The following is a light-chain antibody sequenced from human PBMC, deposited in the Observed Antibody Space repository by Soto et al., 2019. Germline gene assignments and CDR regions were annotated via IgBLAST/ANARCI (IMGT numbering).Light chain of an antibody. V-gene: IGKV1-5*03. CDR2: MAS. CDR1: QSITNW. CDR3: QQYYRQAT. J-gene: IGKJ1*01. Sequence: DIQMTQSPSTLSASVGDRVTITCRASQSITNWLAWYQQKPGKAPKPLIYMASSLESGGPSRFSGSGGGAEFTLTISSLQPDYFAMYCCQQYYRQATFGQGTKVEIK.